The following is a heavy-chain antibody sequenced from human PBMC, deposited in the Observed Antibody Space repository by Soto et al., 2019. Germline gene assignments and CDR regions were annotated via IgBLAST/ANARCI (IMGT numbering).Heavy chain of an antibody. CDR1: GITFSGFW. Sequence: VPLVESGGGSDQPGGSLRLSCVASGITFSGFWMNWVRQVPGKGLVWVARVDSAGSGTSYADSVKGRFTISRDNAKNTLSLQMDSLRVEDTAVYYCATVFEHWGQGIPVTVSS. CDR3: ATVFEH. V-gene: IGHV3-74*01. J-gene: IGHJ4*02. CDR2: VDSAGSGT.